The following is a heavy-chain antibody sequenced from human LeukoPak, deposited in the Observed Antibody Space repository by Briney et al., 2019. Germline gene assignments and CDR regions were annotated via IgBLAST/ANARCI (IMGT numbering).Heavy chain of an antibody. Sequence: PGGSLRLSCAASGFTFSSYAMSWVRQAPGKGLEWVSGISGSGGSTYYADSVKGRFTISRDNSKNTLFLQMNSLRAEDTAVYYCAKHATEGGSSSTSSWDYWGQGTLVTVSS. D-gene: IGHD2-2*01. CDR3: AKHATEGGSSSTSSWDY. CDR2: ISGSGGST. CDR1: GFTFSSYA. J-gene: IGHJ4*02. V-gene: IGHV3-23*01.